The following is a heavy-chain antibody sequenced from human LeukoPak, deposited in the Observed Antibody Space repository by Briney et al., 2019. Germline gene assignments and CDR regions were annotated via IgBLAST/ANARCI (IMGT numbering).Heavy chain of an antibody. J-gene: IGHJ4*02. Sequence: AGGSLRLSCAASGFTFSSYAMSWVRQAPGKGLEWVSAISGSGGSTYYADSVKGRFTISRDNAKNSLYLQMNSLRAEDTAVYYCARARYINGLYYFDYWGQGTLVTVSS. CDR2: ISGSGGST. D-gene: IGHD6-19*01. V-gene: IGHV3-23*01. CDR1: GFTFSSYA. CDR3: ARARYINGLYYFDY.